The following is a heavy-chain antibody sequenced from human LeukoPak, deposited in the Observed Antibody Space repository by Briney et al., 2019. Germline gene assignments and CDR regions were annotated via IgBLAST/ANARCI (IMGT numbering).Heavy chain of an antibody. Sequence: PSETLSLTCTVSGGSISSGGYYWSWIRQHPGKGLEWIGYIYYSGSTYYNPSLKSRVTISVDTSKNQFSLKLSSVTAADTAVYYCARDPQGGGYGVDVWGQGTTVTVSS. V-gene: IGHV4-31*03. J-gene: IGHJ6*02. CDR2: IYYSGST. D-gene: IGHD1-26*01. CDR1: GGSISSGGYY. CDR3: ARDPQGGGYGVDV.